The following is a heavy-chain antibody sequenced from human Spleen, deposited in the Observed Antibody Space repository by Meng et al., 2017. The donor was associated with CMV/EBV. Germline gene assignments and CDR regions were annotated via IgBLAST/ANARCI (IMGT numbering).Heavy chain of an antibody. CDR2: IDAYNGEP. V-gene: IGHV1-18*01. Sequence: FTSQRLGGVGQAPGNGLEWMGWIDAYNGEPKYAQNNRGRSTLTTDTSTSTAYLEVRGLRSDDTAVYYCASDSQEELLRFGELLPLDSWGQRTLVTVSS. CDR3: ASDSQEELLRFGELLPLDS. J-gene: IGHJ4*02. CDR1: FTSQR. D-gene: IGHD3-10*01.